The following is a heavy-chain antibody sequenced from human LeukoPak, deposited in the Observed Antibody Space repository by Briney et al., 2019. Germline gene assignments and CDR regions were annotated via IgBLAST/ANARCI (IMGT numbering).Heavy chain of an antibody. D-gene: IGHD3-16*02. CDR3: ARGPGWGSYRPFDY. CDR1: GYTFTNYY. CDR2: INPNTGST. V-gene: IGHV1-46*01. Sequence: ASVKVSCEASGYTFTNYYMHWVRQAPGQGLEWMAIINPNTGSTSYPQKFQGRVTVTRDTSTSTLYMELSSLRSEDTAAYYCARGPGWGSYRPFDYWGQGTLVTVSS. J-gene: IGHJ4*02.